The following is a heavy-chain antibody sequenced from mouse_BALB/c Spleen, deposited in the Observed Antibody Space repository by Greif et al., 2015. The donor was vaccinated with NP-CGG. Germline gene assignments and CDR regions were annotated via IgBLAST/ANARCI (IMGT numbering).Heavy chain of an antibody. J-gene: IGHJ2*01. CDR3: ARGTTATRFDY. V-gene: IGHV1-54*01. CDR2: INPGSGGT. Sequence: VQLQQSGAELIRPGTSVKVSCKASGYAFTNYLIEWVKQRPGQGLEWIGVINPGSGGTNYNEKFKGKATVTADKSSSTAYMQLSSLTSDDSAVYFCARGTTATRFDYWGQGTTLTVSS. D-gene: IGHD1-2*01. CDR1: GYAFTNYL.